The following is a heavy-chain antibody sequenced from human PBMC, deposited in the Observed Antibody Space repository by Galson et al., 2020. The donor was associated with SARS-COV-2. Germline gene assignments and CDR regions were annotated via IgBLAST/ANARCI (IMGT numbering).Heavy chain of an antibody. CDR3: ASSRYYYGSGSNFDY. CDR1: GGSFSGYY. Sequence: SETLSLTCAVYGGSFSGYYWSWIRQPPGKGLEWIGELKHSGSTNYNPSLKSRVTISVDTSKNQFSLKLSSVTAADTAVYYCASSRYYYGSGSNFDYWGQGTLVTVSS. V-gene: IGHV4-34*01. CDR2: LKHSGST. J-gene: IGHJ4*02. D-gene: IGHD3-10*01.